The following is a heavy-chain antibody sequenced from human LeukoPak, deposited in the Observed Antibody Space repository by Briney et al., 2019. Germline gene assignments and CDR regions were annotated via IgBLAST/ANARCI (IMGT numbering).Heavy chain of an antibody. D-gene: IGHD3-16*01. V-gene: IGHV4-30-2*01. Sequence: SQTLSLTCTVSGGSISSGGYYWSWIRQPPGKGLEWIGYIYHSGSTYYIPSLKSRVTISVDRSKNQFSLKLSSVTAADTAVYYCARDTVSNYFDYWGQGTLVTVSS. CDR2: IYHSGST. CDR1: GGSISSGGYY. CDR3: ARDTVSNYFDY. J-gene: IGHJ4*02.